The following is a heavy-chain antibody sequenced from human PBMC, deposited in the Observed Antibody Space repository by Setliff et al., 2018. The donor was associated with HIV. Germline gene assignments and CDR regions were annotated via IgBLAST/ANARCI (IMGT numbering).Heavy chain of an antibody. D-gene: IGHD2-8*01. V-gene: IGHV3-72*01. CDR3: ARPLLRTNTVYGILGNWFDS. Sequence: CITSGFSFDDFAMTWVRQAPGKGLEWVGRTKHKASSYTTYYAASVNGRFSISRDDSKNSLYLQMNSLRAEDTAVYYCARPLLRTNTVYGILGNWFDSWGRGTLVTVSS. J-gene: IGHJ5*01. CDR2: TKHKASSYTT. CDR1: GFSFDDFA.